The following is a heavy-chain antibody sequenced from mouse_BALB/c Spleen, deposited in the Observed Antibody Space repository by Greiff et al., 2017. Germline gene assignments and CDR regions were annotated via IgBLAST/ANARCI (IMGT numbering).Heavy chain of an antibody. CDR1: GFTFSSYT. V-gene: IGHV5-6-4*01. CDR3: TRDRDYEGGMDY. D-gene: IGHD2-4*01. CDR2: ISSGGSYT. Sequence: EVQLVESGGGLVKPGGSLKLSCAASGFTFSSYTMSWVRQTPEKRLEWVATISSGGSYTYYPDSVKGRFTISRDNAKNTLYLQMSSLKSEDTAMYYCTRDRDYEGGMDYWGQGTSVTVSS. J-gene: IGHJ4*01.